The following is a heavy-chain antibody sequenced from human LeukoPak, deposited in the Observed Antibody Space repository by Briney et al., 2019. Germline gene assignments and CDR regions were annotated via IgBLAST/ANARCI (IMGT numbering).Heavy chain of an antibody. CDR1: GGSISSYY. J-gene: IGHJ5*02. Sequence: SETLSLTCAVSGGSISSYYWSWIRQPPGKGLEWIGYIYYSGITYYNPSLKSRVTISIDTPKNQFSLKLSSVTGADTAVYYCARVSSGYPRWFDPWGQGTLVTVSS. CDR2: IYYSGIT. CDR3: ARVSSGYPRWFDP. D-gene: IGHD5-12*01. V-gene: IGHV4-59*08.